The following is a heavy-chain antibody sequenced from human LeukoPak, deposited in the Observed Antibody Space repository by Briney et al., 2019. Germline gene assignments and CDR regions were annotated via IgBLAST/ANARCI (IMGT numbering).Heavy chain of an antibody. D-gene: IGHD3-9*01. Sequence: PGGSLRLSCAASGFTLSDYYMSWIRQAPGKGLEWVSYISSSGSTIYYADSVKGRFTISRDNAKNSLYLQMNRLRAEDTAVYYCYIRYFDWLTTIDAFDIWGQGTMVTVSS. J-gene: IGHJ3*02. CDR3: YIRYFDWLTTIDAFDI. V-gene: IGHV3-11*04. CDR1: GFTLSDYY. CDR2: ISSSGSTI.